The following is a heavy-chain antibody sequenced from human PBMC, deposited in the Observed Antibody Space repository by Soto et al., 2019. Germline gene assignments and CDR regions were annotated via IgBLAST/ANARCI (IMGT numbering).Heavy chain of an antibody. D-gene: IGHD4-17*01. CDR1: GFTFSSYS. Sequence: GGSLRLSCAASGFTFSSYSMNWVRQAPGKGLEWVSSISSSGSYIYYADSVKGRFTISRDNAKNSLYLRMNSLRAEDTAVYYCARNDYDDYGVDYWGQGTLVTVSS. CDR3: ARNDYDDYGVDY. V-gene: IGHV3-21*01. J-gene: IGHJ4*02. CDR2: ISSSGSYI.